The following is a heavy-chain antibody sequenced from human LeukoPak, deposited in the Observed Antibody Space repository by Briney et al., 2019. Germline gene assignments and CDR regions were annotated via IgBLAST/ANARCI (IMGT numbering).Heavy chain of an antibody. V-gene: IGHV1-8*01. D-gene: IGHD6-6*01. CDR2: MNPNSGNT. Sequence: ASVKVSCKASGYTFTSYGINWVRQATGQGLEWMGWMNPNSGNTGYAQKFQGRVTMTRNTSIGTAYMELSSLRSEDTAVYYCARGPQLVLFDYWGQGTLVTVSS. CDR3: ARGPQLVLFDY. J-gene: IGHJ4*02. CDR1: GYTFTSYG.